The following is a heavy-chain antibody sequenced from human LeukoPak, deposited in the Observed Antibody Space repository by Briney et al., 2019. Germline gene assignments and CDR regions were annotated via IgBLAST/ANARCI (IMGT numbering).Heavy chain of an antibody. CDR2: INTNTGNP. CDR3: ARDAYYYGSGSYFFDY. D-gene: IGHD3-10*01. V-gene: IGHV7-4-1*02. CDR1: GYTFTSHA. J-gene: IGHJ4*02. Sequence: ASVKVSCKASGYTFTSHAMNWVRQAPGQGLEWMGWINTNTGNPTYAQGFTGRFVFSLDTSVSTAYLQISSLKAEDTAVYYCARDAYYYGSGSYFFDYWGQGTLVTVSS.